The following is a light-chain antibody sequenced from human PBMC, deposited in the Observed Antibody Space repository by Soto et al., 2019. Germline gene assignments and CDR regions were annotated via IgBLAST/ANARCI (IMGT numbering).Light chain of an antibody. CDR2: AAS. CDR3: RQTYRTPFT. Sequence: DIQMTQSPSYLSASVGDRVTITCRASQTIITYLNWYQQKPGKVPRLLIYAASSLQSGVPSRFSGSGSGTDFTLTVSSLQPEDFATYYCRQTYRTPFTFGPGTKVDIK. CDR1: QTIITY. J-gene: IGKJ3*01. V-gene: IGKV1-39*01.